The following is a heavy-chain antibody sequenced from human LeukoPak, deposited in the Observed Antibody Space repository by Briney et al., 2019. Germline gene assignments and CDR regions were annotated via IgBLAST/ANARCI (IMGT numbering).Heavy chain of an antibody. CDR2: IYYSGSA. V-gene: IGHV4-59*01. CDR3: ASGTMLYWFDS. J-gene: IGHJ5*01. D-gene: IGHD1-7*01. Sequence: SETLSLTCTVSGGSISNYYWSWIRQPPGKGLEWIGYIYYSGSANYNPSLKSRVTISVDTSKNLFSLKLNSVTAADTAVYYCASGTMLYWFDSWGQGTRVTVSS. CDR1: GGSISNYY.